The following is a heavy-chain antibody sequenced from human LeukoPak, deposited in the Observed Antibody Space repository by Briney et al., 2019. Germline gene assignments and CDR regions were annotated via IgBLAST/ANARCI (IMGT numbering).Heavy chain of an antibody. Sequence: GGSLRLSCAASGFTFSGYAMSWVRQAPGKGLEWISYSNAAGSPVSYAESVQGRFTISRDNAKNSLYLEMNSLRDDDTAVYYCARDRSLSVAGTFDFWGQGSLVTVSS. J-gene: IGHJ4*02. CDR3: ARDRSLSVAGTFDF. V-gene: IGHV3-48*02. CDR1: GFTFSGYA. D-gene: IGHD6-19*01. CDR2: SNAAGSPV.